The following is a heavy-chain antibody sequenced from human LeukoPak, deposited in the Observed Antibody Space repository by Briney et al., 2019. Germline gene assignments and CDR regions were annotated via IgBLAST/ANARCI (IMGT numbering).Heavy chain of an antibody. J-gene: IGHJ3*02. Sequence: PGGSLRLSCAASGFTFSSYDMHWVRQATGKGLEWVSAIGTAGDTYYPGSVKGRFTISRENAKNSLYLQMNSLRAGDTAVYYCARESIVGGVFDIWGQGKMVTVFS. CDR3: ARESIVGGVFDI. D-gene: IGHD3-22*01. V-gene: IGHV3-13*01. CDR1: GFTFSSYD. CDR2: IGTAGDT.